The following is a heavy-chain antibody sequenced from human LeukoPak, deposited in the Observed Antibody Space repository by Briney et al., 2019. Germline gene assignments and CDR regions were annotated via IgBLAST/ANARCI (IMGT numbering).Heavy chain of an antibody. CDR2: VSSSGGST. D-gene: IGHD5-18*01. J-gene: IGHJ6*02. Sequence: GGSLRLSCAASGFTFSSYAMSWVRQAPGKGLEWVSVVSSSGGSTYYADSVKGRFTISRDNSKNTLYLQMNSLRAEDTAVYYCARELDTAMEIVHYYYGMDVWGQGTTVTVSS. V-gene: IGHV3-23*01. CDR3: ARELDTAMEIVHYYYGMDV. CDR1: GFTFSSYA.